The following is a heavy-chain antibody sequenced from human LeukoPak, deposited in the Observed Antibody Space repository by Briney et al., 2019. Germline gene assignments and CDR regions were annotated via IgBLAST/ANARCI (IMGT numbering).Heavy chain of an antibody. J-gene: IGHJ6*03. CDR1: GGSISSYY. CDR2: IYYSGST. V-gene: IGHV4-39*07. Sequence: SETLSLTCTVSGGSISSYYWGWIRQPPGKGLEWIGSIYYSGSTYYNPSLKSRVTISVDTSKNQFSLKLSSVTAADTAVYYCRVVPAAISAYYYYYYMDVWGKGTTVTVSS. CDR3: RVVPAAISAYYYYYYMDV. D-gene: IGHD2-2*02.